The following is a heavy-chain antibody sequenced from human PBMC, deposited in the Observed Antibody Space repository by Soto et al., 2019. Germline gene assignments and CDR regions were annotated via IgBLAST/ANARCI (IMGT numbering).Heavy chain of an antibody. CDR2: ISYDGSNK. V-gene: IGHV3-30-3*01. J-gene: IGHJ4*02. D-gene: IGHD3-22*01. CDR1: GFTLSSYA. Sequence: GGSLRLSCAASGFTLSSYAMHWVRQAPGKGLEWVAVISYDGSNKYYADSVKGRFTIFRDNSKNTLYLQMNSLRAEDTAVYYCARGPYDSSGYWLGYFDYWGQGTLVTVSS. CDR3: ARGPYDSSGYWLGYFDY.